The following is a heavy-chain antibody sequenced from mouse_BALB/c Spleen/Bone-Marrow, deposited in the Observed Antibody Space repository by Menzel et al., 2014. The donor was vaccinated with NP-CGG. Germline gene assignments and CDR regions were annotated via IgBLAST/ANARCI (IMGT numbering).Heavy chain of an antibody. J-gene: IGHJ4*01. CDR2: INPSSGYT. Sequence: VHLVESGAELARPGASVKMSCKASGYTFTCYTMHWVKQRPGQGLEWIGYINPSSGYTNYNQKFKDKATLTADKSSSTAYMQLSSLTSEDSAVYYCAYGNYGYAMDYWGQGTSVTVSS. CDR3: AYGNYGYAMDY. CDR1: GYTFTCYT. V-gene: IGHV1-4*01. D-gene: IGHD2-10*02.